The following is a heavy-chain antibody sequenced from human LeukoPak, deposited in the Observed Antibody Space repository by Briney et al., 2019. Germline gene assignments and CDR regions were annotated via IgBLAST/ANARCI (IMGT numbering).Heavy chain of an antibody. CDR1: GFTFSSYA. J-gene: IGHJ4*02. Sequence: GGSLRLSCAVSGFTFSSYAMSWVRQAPGKGLEWVSSISGSAVTTYYADSVKGRFTISRDNSKNTLYLQMNSLRAEDTAVYYCAKDGYGSGSSNYFDYWGQGTLVTVSS. D-gene: IGHD3-10*01. V-gene: IGHV3-23*01. CDR3: AKDGYGSGSSNYFDY. CDR2: ISGSAVTT.